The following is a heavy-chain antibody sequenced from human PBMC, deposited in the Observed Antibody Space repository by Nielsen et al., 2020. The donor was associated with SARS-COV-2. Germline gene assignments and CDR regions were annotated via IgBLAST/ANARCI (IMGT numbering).Heavy chain of an antibody. J-gene: IGHJ4*02. CDR2: IDWDDDK. CDR1: GFSLSTPGMC. V-gene: IGHV2-70*01. CDR3: ARQWLAQTDY. Sequence: SAPTLVKPTQTFTLTCTFSGFSLSTPGMCVSWIRQPPGKALEWLSLIDWDDDKYYSTSLKTRLTISTDTSNNQVVLTMTNMDPVDTATYSCARQWLAQTDYWGQGTLVTVSS. D-gene: IGHD6-19*01.